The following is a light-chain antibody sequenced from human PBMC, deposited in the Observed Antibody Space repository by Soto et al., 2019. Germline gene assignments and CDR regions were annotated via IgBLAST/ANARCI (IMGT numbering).Light chain of an antibody. CDR2: AAS. V-gene: IGKV1-39*01. J-gene: IGKJ2*01. CDR3: QQTYSNPVT. CDR1: QTIDNY. Sequence: DIQMTQSPSSLSASVGDRVTITCRASQTIDNYLNWYQQKPGKAPNVLIFAASNLQNGVPPRFSGSRSGTDFTLTITSLQPEDFATYCCQQTYSNPVTFGQGTELEIK.